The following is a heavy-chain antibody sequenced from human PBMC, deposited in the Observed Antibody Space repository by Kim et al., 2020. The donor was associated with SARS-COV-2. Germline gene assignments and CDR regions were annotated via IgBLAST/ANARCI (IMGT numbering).Heavy chain of an antibody. Sequence: ASVKVSCKASGYTFSNYAIHWVRQAPGQRLEWMGWINAGSGNTEYSQKFQGRLIITRDTSASTAYMALSSLRSEDMAVYYCARGGAVLRFLEWLSSYFD. V-gene: IGHV1-3*01. D-gene: IGHD3-3*01. J-gene: IGHJ4*01. CDR3: ARGGAVLRFLEWLSSYFD. CDR1: GYTFSNYA. CDR2: INAGSGNT.